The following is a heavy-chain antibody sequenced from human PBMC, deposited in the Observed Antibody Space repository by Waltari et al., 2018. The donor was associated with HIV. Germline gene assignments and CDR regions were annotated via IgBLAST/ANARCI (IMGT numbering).Heavy chain of an antibody. CDR3: ARGIDDSTGYMKNGFDY. CDR2: IFGSGGT. D-gene: IGHD3-22*01. Sequence: QVQLQESGPGLVTPSQTLSLTCTVSGGSISSGNYYWSWIRQPAGKGLEWIGRIFGSGGTNYNPSLKSRVTISVDTSKNQFSLRLSSLTAADTAVYFCARGIDDSTGYMKNGFDYWGQGTLVTVSS. CDR1: GGSISSGNYY. J-gene: IGHJ4*02. V-gene: IGHV4-61*02.